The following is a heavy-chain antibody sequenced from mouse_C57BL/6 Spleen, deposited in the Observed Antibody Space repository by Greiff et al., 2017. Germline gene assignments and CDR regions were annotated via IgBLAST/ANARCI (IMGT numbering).Heavy chain of an antibody. D-gene: IGHD1-1*01. J-gene: IGHJ1*03. CDR3: TRVITTVVANGYFDV. CDR1: GFTFSSYA. CDR2: ISSGGDYI. V-gene: IGHV5-9-1*02. Sequence: EVHLVESGEGLVKPGGSLKLSCAASGFTFSSYAMSWVRQTPEKRLEWVAYISSGGDYIYYADTVKGRFTISRDNARNTLYLQMSSLKSEDTAMYYCTRVITTVVANGYFDVWGTGTTVTVSS.